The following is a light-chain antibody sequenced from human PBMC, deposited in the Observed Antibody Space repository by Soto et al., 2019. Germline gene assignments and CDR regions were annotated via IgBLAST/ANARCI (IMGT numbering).Light chain of an antibody. Sequence: DVVMTQSPLSLPVTLGQPASISCRSSQSLVYSDGNTYLNWFQQRPGQSPRRLIYKVSNRDSVVPDRFSGSGSGTDFTLKISRVEAEDVAVYYCMQGTHWPWTFGQGTKVEIK. CDR2: KVS. V-gene: IGKV2-30*01. J-gene: IGKJ1*01. CDR1: QSLVYSDGNTY. CDR3: MQGTHWPWT.